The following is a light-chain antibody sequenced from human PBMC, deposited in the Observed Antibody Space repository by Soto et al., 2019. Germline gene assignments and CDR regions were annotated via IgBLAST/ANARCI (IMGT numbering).Light chain of an antibody. CDR3: SSYTGSNTVV. J-gene: IGLJ2*01. Sequence: QSALTQPASVSGSPGQSIAISCTGTSNDVGGYNYVSWYQQHPGKAPKLMIYDVSARPSGVSNRFSGSKPDNTASLTISGIQAEDEADYYCSSYTGSNTVVFGGGTKLTVL. CDR1: SNDVGGYNY. V-gene: IGLV2-14*01. CDR2: DVS.